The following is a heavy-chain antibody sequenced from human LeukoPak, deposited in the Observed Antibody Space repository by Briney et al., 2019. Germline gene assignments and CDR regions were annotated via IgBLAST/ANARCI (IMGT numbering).Heavy chain of an antibody. Sequence: SETLSLTCTVSGGSISSYYWSWIRQPPGKGLEWVGYFYYSGNTNYNPSLKSRVTTSVDTSKNQFSLKLSSVTAADTAVYYCARDLTTFGGGGAFDIWGQGTMVTVSS. J-gene: IGHJ3*02. CDR2: FYYSGNT. CDR3: ARDLTTFGGGGAFDI. CDR1: GGSISSYY. V-gene: IGHV4-59*01. D-gene: IGHD3-16*01.